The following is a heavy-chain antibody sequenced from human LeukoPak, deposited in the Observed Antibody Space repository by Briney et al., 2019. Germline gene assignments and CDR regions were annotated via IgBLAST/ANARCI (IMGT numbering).Heavy chain of an antibody. J-gene: IGHJ4*02. CDR2: IYHSGST. Sequence: SETLSLTCAVSGGSISSSNWWSWVRQPPGKGLEWIGEIYHSGSTNYNPSLKSRVTISVDKSKNQFSLKLSSVTAEDTAVYYCARDVRLTNYYEPIFDYWGQGTLVTVSS. CDR3: ARDVRLTNYYEPIFDY. V-gene: IGHV4-4*02. D-gene: IGHD3-22*01. CDR1: GGSISSSNW.